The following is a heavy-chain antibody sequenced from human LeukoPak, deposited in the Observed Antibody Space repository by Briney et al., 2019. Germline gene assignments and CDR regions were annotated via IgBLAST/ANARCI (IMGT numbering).Heavy chain of an antibody. Sequence: GGSLRLSCAASGFIFSNLWMTWVRQTPGKGLEWVGRIKSNFNGGTIDYAAPVKGRFIISRDDSKNTLYLQMNSLITEDTAVYYCTTDPPRTGGSYMAVWGKGTTVTVSS. CDR3: TTDPPRTGGSYMAV. CDR1: GFIFSNLW. J-gene: IGHJ6*03. CDR2: IKSNFNGGTI. D-gene: IGHD3-16*01. V-gene: IGHV3-15*01.